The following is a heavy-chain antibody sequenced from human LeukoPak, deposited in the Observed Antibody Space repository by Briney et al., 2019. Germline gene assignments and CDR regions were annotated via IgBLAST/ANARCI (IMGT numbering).Heavy chain of an antibody. CDR1: GYTFTGYY. J-gene: IGHJ5*02. CDR3: ARGDSDLGWFDP. D-gene: IGHD3-22*01. CDR2: INPNSGGT. V-gene: IGHV1-2*02. Sequence: ASVKVSCKASGYTFTGYYMHWVRQAPGQGLEWMGWINPNSGGTNYAQKFQGMVTMTRDTSISTAYMELSRLRSDDTAVYYCARGDSDLGWFDPWGQGTLVTVSS.